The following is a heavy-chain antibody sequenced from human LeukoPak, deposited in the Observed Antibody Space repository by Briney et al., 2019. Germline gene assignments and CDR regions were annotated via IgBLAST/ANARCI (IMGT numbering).Heavy chain of an antibody. CDR2: ISSSSSTI. CDR3: ARARASGRSGFDY. V-gene: IGHV3-48*02. Sequence: PGGSLRLSCAASGLTVSSYSMNWVRQAHGKGLERVSYISSSSSTIYYADSVKGLFTISRDNAKNSLYLQMNSLRDEDTAVYYCARARASGRSGFDYWGQGTLVTVSS. D-gene: IGHD2-15*01. CDR1: GLTVSSYS. J-gene: IGHJ4*02.